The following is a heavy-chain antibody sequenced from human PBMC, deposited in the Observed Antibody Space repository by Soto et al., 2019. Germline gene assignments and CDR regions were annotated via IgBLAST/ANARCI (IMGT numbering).Heavy chain of an antibody. CDR3: AKKHSGSSLAY. CDR1: GYTFTSYG. CDR2: MSPNTGNT. D-gene: IGHD6-6*01. J-gene: IGHJ4*02. V-gene: IGHV1-18*01. Sequence: GASVKVSCKASGYTFTSYGISWVRQAPGQGLEWMGLMSPNTGNTKSAGKFQGRVTMTRDISTNTAYLELSGLASEDTAVYYCAKKHSGSSLAYWGQGSLVTVSS.